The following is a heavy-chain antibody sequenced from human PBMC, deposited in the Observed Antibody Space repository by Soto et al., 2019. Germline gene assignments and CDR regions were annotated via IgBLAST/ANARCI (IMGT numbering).Heavy chain of an antibody. D-gene: IGHD5-18*01. J-gene: IGHJ4*02. Sequence: QVQLVESGGGVVQPGRSLRLSCAASGFTFSSYGIHWVRQAPGKGLEWVALIWYDGSNKYYADSVKGRFTVFRDNSKNTVYLQMNSLRAEDTAVYYCARYGRGCCLDYWGQGILVTVSS. CDR2: IWYDGSNK. CDR1: GFTFSSYG. V-gene: IGHV3-33*01. CDR3: ARYGRGCCLDY.